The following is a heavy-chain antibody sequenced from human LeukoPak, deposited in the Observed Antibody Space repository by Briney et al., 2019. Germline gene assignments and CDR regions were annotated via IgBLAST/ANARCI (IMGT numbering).Heavy chain of an antibody. CDR1: SGSISNYY. Sequence: SSETLSLTCTVSSGSISNYYWTWIRQPPEKGLEWNGYIYNGGSTNYNPSLKSRVTISVDTSKNQFSLRLTSMTAADTAVYYCVSDPKSAVAADWFDPWGQGTLVTVSS. CDR3: VSDPKSAVAADWFDP. V-gene: IGHV4-59*12. D-gene: IGHD6-19*01. J-gene: IGHJ5*02. CDR2: IYNGGST.